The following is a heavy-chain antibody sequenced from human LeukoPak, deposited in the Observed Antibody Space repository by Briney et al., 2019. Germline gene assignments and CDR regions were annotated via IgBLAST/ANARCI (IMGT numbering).Heavy chain of an antibody. CDR3: ASRASCGGDCYQFDY. CDR2: ISSSGSYI. D-gene: IGHD2-21*02. Sequence: AGSLRLSCAASGFTFSNYNMNWVRQAPGKGLEWVSSISSSGSYIYYADSMKGRFTISRDNAKNSLYLQMNSLRAEDTAVYYCASRASCGGDCYQFDYWGQGTLVTVSS. J-gene: IGHJ4*02. CDR1: GFTFSNYN. V-gene: IGHV3-21*01.